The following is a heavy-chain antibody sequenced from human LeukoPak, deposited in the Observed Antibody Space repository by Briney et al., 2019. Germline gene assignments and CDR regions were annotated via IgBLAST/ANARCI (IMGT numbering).Heavy chain of an antibody. V-gene: IGHV3-23*01. CDR3: ARRWMAAKAFDI. CDR1: GFTFSSYA. CDR2: ISGSGDST. D-gene: IGHD2-15*01. Sequence: GGSLRLSCAASGFTFSSYALYWVRQAPGKGLEWVSAISGSGDSTYYADSVKGRFTISRDNSRNTLYLQMNSLRAEDTAEYYRARRWMAAKAFDIWGQGTMVTVSS. J-gene: IGHJ3*02.